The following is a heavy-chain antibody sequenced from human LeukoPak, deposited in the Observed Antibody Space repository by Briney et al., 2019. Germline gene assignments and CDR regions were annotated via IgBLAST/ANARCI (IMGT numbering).Heavy chain of an antibody. CDR2: IPYDGSNK. D-gene: IGHD5-18*01. V-gene: IGHV3-30-3*01. CDR3: AREPTSMGSDY. CDR1: GFTFSSYA. Sequence: GRSLRLSCAASGFTFSSYAMHWVRQAPGKGLEWVAVIPYDGSNKYYADSVKGRFTISRDNSKNTLYLQMNSLRADDAAVYYCAREPTSMGSDYWGQGTLVTVSS. J-gene: IGHJ4*02.